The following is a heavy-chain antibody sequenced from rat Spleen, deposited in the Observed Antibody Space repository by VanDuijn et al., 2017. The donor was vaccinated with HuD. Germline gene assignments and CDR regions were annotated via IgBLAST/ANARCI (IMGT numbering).Heavy chain of an antibody. CDR3: ARGFTVAVF. CDR1: GFTFSDYY. J-gene: IGHJ2*01. Sequence: EVQLVESGGGLVQPGRSMKLSCAASGFTFSDYYMAWVRQAPRKGLEWVASISIGGGNTYYRDSVRGRFTISRDDAKSTLYLQMDSLRSEDTATYYCARGFTVAVFWGQGVMVTVSS. CDR2: ISIGGGNT. D-gene: IGHD1-2*01. V-gene: IGHV5-25*01.